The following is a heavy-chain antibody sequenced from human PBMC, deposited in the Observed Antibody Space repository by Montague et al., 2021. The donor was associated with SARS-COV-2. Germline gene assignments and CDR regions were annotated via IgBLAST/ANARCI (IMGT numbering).Heavy chain of an antibody. CDR1: GFSIITGYY. Sequence: SETLSLTCSVSGFSIITGYYCSCLLHHPGESLEWFGNIYHSRTTYYNTSLKSRVTISVDTSKNQFSLKLNSLTAADTTVYFCARLSLGSYDSGADFDIWGQGALVTVSS. CDR2: IYHSRTT. J-gene: IGHJ4*01. CDR3: ARLSLGSYDSGADFDI. D-gene: IGHD3-22*01. V-gene: IGHV4-38-2*01.